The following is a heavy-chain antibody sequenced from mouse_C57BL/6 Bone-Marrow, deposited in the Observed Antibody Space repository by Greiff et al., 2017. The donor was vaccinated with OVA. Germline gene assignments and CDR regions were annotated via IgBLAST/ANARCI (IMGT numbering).Heavy chain of an antibody. V-gene: IGHV5-17*01. J-gene: IGHJ2*01. CDR3: ARGPVSGYYYGSSYDY. Sequence: EVQLVESGGGLVKPGGSLKLSCAASGFTFSDYGMHWVRQAPEKGLEWVAYISSGSSTIYYADTVKGRFTISRDNAKNTLFLQMTSLRSEDTAMYYCARGPVSGYYYGSSYDYWGQGTTLTVSS. D-gene: IGHD1-1*01. CDR1: GFTFSDYG. CDR2: ISSGSSTI.